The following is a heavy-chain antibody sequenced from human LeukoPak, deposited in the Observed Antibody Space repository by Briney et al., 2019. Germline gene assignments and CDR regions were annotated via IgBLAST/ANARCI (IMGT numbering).Heavy chain of an antibody. CDR2: ISYDGSNK. V-gene: IGHV3-30*03. CDR1: GFTFSSYG. CDR3: ARDIVYGDSEATYYYYYYMDV. J-gene: IGHJ6*03. Sequence: GGSLRLSCAASGFTFSSYGMHWVRQAPGKGLEWVAVISYDGSNKYYADSVKGRFTISRDNSKNTLYLQMNSLRAEDTAVYYCARDIVYGDSEATYYYYYYMDVWGKGTTVTVSS. D-gene: IGHD4-17*01.